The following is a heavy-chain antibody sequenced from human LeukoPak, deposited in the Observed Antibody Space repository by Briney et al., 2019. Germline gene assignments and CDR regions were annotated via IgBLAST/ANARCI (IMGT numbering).Heavy chain of an antibody. D-gene: IGHD3-10*01. CDR2: ISSSGSTI. CDR1: GFTFSDYY. CDR3: ARNSGSYFGWFDP. J-gene: IGHJ5*02. Sequence: GGSLRLSCAASGFTFSDYYMSWIRQAPGKGLEWVSYISSSGSTIYYADPVKGRFAISRDNAKNSLYLQMNSLRAEDTAVYYCARNSGSYFGWFDPWGQGTLVTVSS. V-gene: IGHV3-11*01.